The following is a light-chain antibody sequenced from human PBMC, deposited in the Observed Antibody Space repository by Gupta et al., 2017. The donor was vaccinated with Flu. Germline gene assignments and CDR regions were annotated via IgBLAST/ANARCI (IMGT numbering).Light chain of an antibody. V-gene: IGKV1-39*01. Sequence: DIQMTPSPSSLSASVGDRVPIPCRASQSISSYLNWYQQKPGKAPKLLSYAACSLQSGVPSRGSGSGSGTDVTLTISSLQPEDVANYYCQQSYSTPMFGEGTKVEIK. J-gene: IGKJ4*02. CDR2: AAC. CDR1: QSISSY. CDR3: QQSYSTPM.